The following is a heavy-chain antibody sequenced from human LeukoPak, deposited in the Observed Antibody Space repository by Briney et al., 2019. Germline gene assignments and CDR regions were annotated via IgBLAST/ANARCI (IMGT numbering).Heavy chain of an antibody. V-gene: IGHV4-31*03. J-gene: IGHJ4*02. CDR2: ISYSGSTYISYSAIT. Sequence: KTSQTLSLTCTVSGGSIRSGGHFWSWIRQHPGKGLEWIGYISYSGSTYISYSAITYYNPSLKGRLTMSVDTSNNQFSLKLSSVTAADTAVYYCASLYGSGSYPPDYWGQGTLVTISS. CDR1: GGSIRSGGHF. D-gene: IGHD3-10*01. CDR3: ASLYGSGSYPPDY.